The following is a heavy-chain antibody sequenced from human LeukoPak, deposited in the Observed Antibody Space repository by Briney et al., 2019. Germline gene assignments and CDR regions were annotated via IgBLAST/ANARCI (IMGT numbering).Heavy chain of an antibody. CDR3: APKPNGYFDWPQLDY. Sequence: GGSLRLSCTASGFTFSDAWMNWVRQAPGKGLEWVGRIRPKFEGGTADYAAPVKGRFIISRDDSKNTLYLQMNSLRAEDTAVYYCAPKPNGYFDWPQLDYWGQGTLVTVSS. J-gene: IGHJ4*02. V-gene: IGHV3-15*01. CDR2: IRPKFEGGTA. CDR1: GFTFSDAW. D-gene: IGHD3-9*01.